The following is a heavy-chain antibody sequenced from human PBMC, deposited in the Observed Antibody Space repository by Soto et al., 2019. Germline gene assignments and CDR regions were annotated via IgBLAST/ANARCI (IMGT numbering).Heavy chain of an antibody. D-gene: IGHD3-3*01. CDR3: ARLPPSYYDFWRGHYGMDV. CDR1: GGSISSSSYY. V-gene: IGHV4-39*01. CDR2: IYYSGST. J-gene: IGHJ6*02. Sequence: PSETLSLTCTVSGGSISSSSYYWGWIRQPPGKGLEWIGSIYYSGSTYYNPSLKSRVTISVDTSKNQFSLKLSSVTAADTAVYYCARLPPSYYDFWRGHYGMDVWGQGTTVTVSS.